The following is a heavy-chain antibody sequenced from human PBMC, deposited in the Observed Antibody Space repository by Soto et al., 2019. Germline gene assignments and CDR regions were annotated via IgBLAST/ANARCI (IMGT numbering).Heavy chain of an antibody. CDR1: GATFSGSA. CDR2: ITPTLGTT. V-gene: IGHV1-69*13. Sequence: GASVKVSCKASGATFSGSAFSWVRQAPGQGLEWMGGITPTLGTTNYAQHLQGRVTITADESTGTSFMELTSLTSADTAVYYCARGFTPGATIEGFDYWGQGPLVTVSS. J-gene: IGHJ4*02. D-gene: IGHD1-1*01. CDR3: ARGFTPGATIEGFDY.